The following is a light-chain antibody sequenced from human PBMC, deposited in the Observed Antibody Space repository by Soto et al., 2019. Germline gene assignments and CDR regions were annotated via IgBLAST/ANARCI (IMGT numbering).Light chain of an antibody. CDR2: DAS. Sequence: EIFMTQSPATLAASPGERATLYCRASQSVGSKLAWYQQKPGQPPRLVMFDASIRATGVPARFSGGGSGTEFTLTISSLQSEDFALYYCQQYEKWPPTTFGQGTKVEIK. V-gene: IGKV3-15*01. CDR3: QQYEKWPPTT. J-gene: IGKJ1*01. CDR1: QSVGSK.